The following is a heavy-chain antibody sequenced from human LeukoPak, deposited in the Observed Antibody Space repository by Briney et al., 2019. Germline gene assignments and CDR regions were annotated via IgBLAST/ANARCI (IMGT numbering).Heavy chain of an antibody. CDR3: AKGLSTNYYYGMDV. V-gene: IGHV3-23*01. J-gene: IGHJ6*02. CDR2: ISGSGGST. Sequence: GGSLRLSCAGSGCTFSSYAMSWVRQAPGKGLEWVSAISGSGGSTYYADSVKGRFTISRDNSKNTLYLQMNSLRAEDTAVYYCAKGLSTNYYYGMDVWGQGTTVTVSS. D-gene: IGHD2-2*01. CDR1: GCTFSSYA.